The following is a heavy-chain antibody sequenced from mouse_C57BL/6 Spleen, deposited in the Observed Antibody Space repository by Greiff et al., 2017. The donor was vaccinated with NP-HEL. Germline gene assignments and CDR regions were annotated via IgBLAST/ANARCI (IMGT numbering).Heavy chain of an antibody. Sequence: VKLVESGPGLVAPSQSLSITCTVSGFSLTSYGVDWVRQPPGKGLEWLGVIWGGGSTKYNSALMSRLSISKDNSKSQVFLKMNSLQTDDTAMYYCAKHGTTVVADWYFDVWGTGTTVTVSS. J-gene: IGHJ1*03. CDR3: AKHGTTVVADWYFDV. D-gene: IGHD1-1*01. V-gene: IGHV2-9*01. CDR1: GFSLTSYG. CDR2: IWGGGST.